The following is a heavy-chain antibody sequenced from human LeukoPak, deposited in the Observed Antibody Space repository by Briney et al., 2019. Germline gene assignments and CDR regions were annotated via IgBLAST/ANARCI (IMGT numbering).Heavy chain of an antibody. J-gene: IGHJ4*02. D-gene: IGHD2-15*01. CDR3: AKDQGSVVVVVAASDY. V-gene: IGHV3-30*18. Sequence: GRSLRLSCAVSGFTFSNYGMHWVRQAPGKGLEWVAVISYDGSNRYYAESVKGRFTISRDNSKNTLYLQMNSLRTEDTAVYYCAKDQGSVVVVVAASDYWGQGTLVTVSS. CDR2: ISYDGSNR. CDR1: GFTFSNYG.